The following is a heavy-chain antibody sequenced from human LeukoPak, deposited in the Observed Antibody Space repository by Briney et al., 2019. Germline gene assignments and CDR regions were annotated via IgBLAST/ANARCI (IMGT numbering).Heavy chain of an antibody. V-gene: IGHV3-48*04. CDR2: ISISSDTI. CDR3: ATSSNYH. CDR1: GFTFSSYN. J-gene: IGHJ5*02. D-gene: IGHD6-13*01. Sequence: PGGSLRLSCVASGFTFSSYNMNWVRQAPGKGLEWVSYISISSDTIYYADSVKGRFTVSRGNAENSLYLQMDSLRAADTAVYYCATSSNYHWGQGTLVTVSS.